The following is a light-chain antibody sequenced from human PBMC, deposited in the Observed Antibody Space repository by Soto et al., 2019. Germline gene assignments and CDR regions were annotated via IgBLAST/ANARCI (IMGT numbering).Light chain of an antibody. Sequence: TQSPSTLSASVGDRVTITGRASQSISSSYLAWYQQKPGQAPRLLIYGPSSRATGIPDRFSGSGSGTDFTLIIKRLEPEDFAVYYCQQYGSSITFGQGTRLEIK. CDR3: QQYGSSIT. J-gene: IGKJ5*01. V-gene: IGKV3-20*01. CDR2: GPS. CDR1: QSISSSY.